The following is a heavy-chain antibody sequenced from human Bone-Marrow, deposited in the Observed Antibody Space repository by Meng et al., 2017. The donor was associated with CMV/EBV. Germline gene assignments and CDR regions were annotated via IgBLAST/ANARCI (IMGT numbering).Heavy chain of an antibody. D-gene: IGHD6-13*01. V-gene: IGHV3-30*02. J-gene: IGHJ2*01. CDR2: IRYDGSKK. CDR1: GFTFSIYG. Sequence: GESLKISCAASGFTFSIYGMHWVRQAPGKGLEWVAGIRYDGSKKYYGDSVKGRFAISRDNSKNTHYLQMNSLRAEDTAVYYRAKEAGSNNWYFDLWGRGTLVTVSS. CDR3: AKEAGSNNWYFDL.